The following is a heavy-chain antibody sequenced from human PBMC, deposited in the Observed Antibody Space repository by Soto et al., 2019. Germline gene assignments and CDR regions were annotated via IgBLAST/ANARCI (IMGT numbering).Heavy chain of an antibody. CDR3: ARQGGDGWPGYYGMDV. D-gene: IGHD2-21*02. J-gene: IGHJ6*02. Sequence: ASVKVSCKASGYTFTSYAMLWVRQAPGQRLEWMGWINAGNGNTKYSQKFQGRVTITRDTSASTAYMELSSLRSEDTAVYYCARQGGDGWPGYYGMDVWGQGTTVTVSS. CDR1: GYTFTSYA. V-gene: IGHV1-3*01. CDR2: INAGNGNT.